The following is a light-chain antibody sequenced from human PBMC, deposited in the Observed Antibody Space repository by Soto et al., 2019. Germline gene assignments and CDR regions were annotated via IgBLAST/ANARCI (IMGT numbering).Light chain of an antibody. CDR2: DVS. CDR1: SSDVGGYNY. V-gene: IGLV2-11*01. Sequence: QSALTQPRSVSGSPGQSVTISCTGTSSDVGGYNYVSWYQQHPGKAPKLMIYDVSERPSGVPDRFSGSKSGNMASLTISGLQAEDEADYYCCSYAGTYPSVFGTGTKVTVL. J-gene: IGLJ1*01. CDR3: CSYAGTYPSV.